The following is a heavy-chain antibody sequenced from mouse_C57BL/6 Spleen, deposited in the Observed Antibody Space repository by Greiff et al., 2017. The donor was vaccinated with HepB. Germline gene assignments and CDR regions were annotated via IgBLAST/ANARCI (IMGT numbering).Heavy chain of an antibody. CDR3: ARGDYYGSSYPAWFAY. D-gene: IGHD1-1*01. Sequence: VQLQQSGPELVKPGASVKMSCKASGYTFTDYNMHWVKQSHGKSLEWIGYINPNNGGTSYNQKFKGKATLTVNKSPSTAYMELRSLTSEDSAVYYCARGDYYGSSYPAWFAYWGQGTLVTVSA. V-gene: IGHV1-22*01. J-gene: IGHJ3*01. CDR2: INPNNGGT. CDR1: GYTFTDYN.